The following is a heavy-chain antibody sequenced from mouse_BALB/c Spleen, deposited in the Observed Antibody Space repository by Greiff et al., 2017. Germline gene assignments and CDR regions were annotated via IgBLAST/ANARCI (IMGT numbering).Heavy chain of an antibody. J-gene: IGHJ3*01. CDR2: ISSGSSTI. CDR1: GFTFSSFG. V-gene: IGHV5-17*02. Sequence: EVQRVESGGGLVQPGGSRKLSCAASGFTFSSFGMHWVRQAPEKGLEWVAYISSGSSTIYYADTVKGRFTISRDNPKNTLFLQMTSLRSEDTAMYYCAREGKLGAWFAYWGQGTLVTVSA. D-gene: IGHD4-1*01. CDR3: AREGKLGAWFAY.